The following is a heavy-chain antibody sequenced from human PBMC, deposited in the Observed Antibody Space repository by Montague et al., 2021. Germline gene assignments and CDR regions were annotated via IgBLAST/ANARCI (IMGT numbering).Heavy chain of an antibody. CDR2: TYFRSKWYY. J-gene: IGHJ5*02. CDR1: GDSVSSNSAA. D-gene: IGHD3-10*01. V-gene: IGHV6-1*01. Sequence: CAISGDSVSSNSAAWNWIRQSPSRGLEWLGRTYFRSKWYYDYAVSVKSRITIHPDTSKNQFSLQLNSVTPEDTAVYYCTRSITVIRGLLSDPWGQGTLVTVSP. CDR3: TRSITVIRGLLSDP.